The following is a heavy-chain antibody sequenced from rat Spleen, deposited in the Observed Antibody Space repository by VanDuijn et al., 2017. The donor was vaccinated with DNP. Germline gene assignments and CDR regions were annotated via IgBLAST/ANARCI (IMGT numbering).Heavy chain of an antibody. J-gene: IGHJ2*01. CDR2: ISRSGSRT. CDR3: ARHRAIAAIWDY. CDR1: GFTFSNYY. V-gene: IGHV5-25*01. Sequence: EVQLVESGGGLVQPGRSLKLSCAASGFTFSNYYMAWVGQDPKKGLEWVAAISRSGSRTYYPDSVKGRFTISRDDAKSGLYLRMDSLRSEDTATYYCARHRAIAAIWDYWGQGVMVTVSS. D-gene: IGHD1-2*01.